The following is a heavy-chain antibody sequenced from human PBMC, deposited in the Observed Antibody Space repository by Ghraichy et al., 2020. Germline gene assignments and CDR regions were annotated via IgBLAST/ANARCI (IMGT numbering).Heavy chain of an antibody. D-gene: IGHD6-13*01. Sequence: GGSLRLSCAASGFTFSDFYMSWIRQAPGKGLEWVSYISSSGTSMYYADSVKGRFTISRDDAKNSLYLQMNSLRAEDTAVYYCARRGYSSSWRVVDYWGQGTLVTVSS. CDR3: ARRGYSSSWRVVDY. V-gene: IGHV3-11*01. CDR2: ISSSGTSM. J-gene: IGHJ4*02. CDR1: GFTFSDFY.